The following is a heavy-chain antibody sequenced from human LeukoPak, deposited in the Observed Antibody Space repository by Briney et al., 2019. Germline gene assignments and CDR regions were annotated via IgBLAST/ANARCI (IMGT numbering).Heavy chain of an antibody. Sequence: SVKVSCKASGGTFSSYAISWVRQAPGQGLEWMGGISPIFGTANYAQKFEGRVTITTDESTSTAYMELSSLRSEDTAVYYCASPERSSGYYYEYWGQGTLVTVSS. D-gene: IGHD3-22*01. CDR1: GGTFSSYA. J-gene: IGHJ4*02. CDR2: ISPIFGTA. V-gene: IGHV1-69*05. CDR3: ASPERSSGYYYEY.